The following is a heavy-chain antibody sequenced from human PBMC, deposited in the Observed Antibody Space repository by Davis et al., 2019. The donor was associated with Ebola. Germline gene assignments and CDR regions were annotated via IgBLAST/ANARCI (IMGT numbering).Heavy chain of an antibody. J-gene: IGHJ4*02. CDR1: GVPLSRHY. CDR3: SERGSSV. D-gene: IGHD3-10*01. Sequence: PSETLSLTCTVPGVPLSRHYWSWIRQPPGKRLEWIGSIYYTGSAYYNSSLASRATISVDTSKNQFSLKLTSVTAADTAMYYCSERGSSVWGQGTLVTVSS. V-gene: IGHV4-59*03. CDR2: IYYTGSA.